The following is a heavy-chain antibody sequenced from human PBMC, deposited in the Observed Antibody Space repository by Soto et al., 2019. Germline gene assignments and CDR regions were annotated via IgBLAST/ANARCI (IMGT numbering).Heavy chain of an antibody. CDR2: IYYSGST. V-gene: IGHV4-31*03. J-gene: IGHJ4*02. Sequence: SETLSLTCTVSGGSISSGGYYWSWIRQHPGKGLEWIGYIYYSGSTYYNPSLKSRVTISVDTSKNQFSLKLSSVTAADTAVYYCARGPADYYGSGSLKLHEGFDYWGQGTLVTVSS. CDR1: GGSISSGGYY. D-gene: IGHD3-10*01. CDR3: ARGPADYYGSGSLKLHEGFDY.